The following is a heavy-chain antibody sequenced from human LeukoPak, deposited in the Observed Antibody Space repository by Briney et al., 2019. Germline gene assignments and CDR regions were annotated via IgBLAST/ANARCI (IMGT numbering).Heavy chain of an antibody. D-gene: IGHD2-15*01. V-gene: IGHV3-30*07. J-gene: IGHJ4*02. CDR3: TRDYRVGCTGGSCYPIDF. CDR2: IAYDGTNK. CDR1: GFTFSSHA. Sequence: PGGSLRLSCAAFGFTFSSHAMHWVRQAPGKGLEWVAVIAYDGTNKYYADSVKGRFTMSRDNSKNTLYLQMDSLRAEDTAVYYCTRDYRVGCTGGSCYPIDFWGQRTLVTVSS.